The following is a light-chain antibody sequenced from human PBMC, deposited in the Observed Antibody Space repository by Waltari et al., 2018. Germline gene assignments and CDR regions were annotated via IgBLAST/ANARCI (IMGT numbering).Light chain of an antibody. V-gene: IGKV2-30*02. CDR1: QSLVHSDGNTY. J-gene: IGKJ5*01. CDR3: MQGTHWPPIT. Sequence: DVVMTQSPLSLPVTLGQPASISCRSSQSLVHSDGNTYLNWFQQRPGQSPRRLIYMVSNRDSGVPARFSGSGSGTDFTLKISRVEAEDVGVYYCMQGTHWPPITFGQGTRLEIK. CDR2: MVS.